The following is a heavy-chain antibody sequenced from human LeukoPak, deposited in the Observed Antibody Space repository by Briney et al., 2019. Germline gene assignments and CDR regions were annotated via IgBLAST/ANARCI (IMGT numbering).Heavy chain of an antibody. CDR2: ISYDGSNK. Sequence: GGSLRLSCAASGFTFSSYAMHWVRQAPGKGLEWVAVISYDGSNKYYADSVKGRFTISRDNSKNTLYLQMNSLRAEDTAVYYCARDKDYGSGSLLDYWGQGTLVTVSS. CDR3: ARDKDYGSGSLLDY. D-gene: IGHD3-10*01. V-gene: IGHV3-30*04. J-gene: IGHJ4*02. CDR1: GFTFSSYA.